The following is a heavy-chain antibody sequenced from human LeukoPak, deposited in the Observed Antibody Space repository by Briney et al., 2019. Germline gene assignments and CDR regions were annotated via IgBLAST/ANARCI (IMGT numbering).Heavy chain of an antibody. D-gene: IGHD3-10*01. CDR3: ARVGITMVRGVPAPIDY. CDR1: GFTFSSYA. J-gene: IGHJ4*02. CDR2: ISYDGSNK. Sequence: PGRSLRHSCAASGFTFSSYAMHWVRQAPGEGLEWVAVISYDGSNKYYADSVKGRFTISRDNSKNTLYLQMNSLRAEDTAVYYCARVGITMVRGVPAPIDYWGQGTLVTVSS. V-gene: IGHV3-30*04.